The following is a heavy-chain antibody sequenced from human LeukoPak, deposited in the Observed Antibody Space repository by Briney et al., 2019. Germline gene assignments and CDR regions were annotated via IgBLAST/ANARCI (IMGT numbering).Heavy chain of an antibody. V-gene: IGHV4-59*07. CDR1: GPSISDYY. D-gene: IGHD1-26*01. CDR3: ARVVRGATGSDY. J-gene: IGHJ4*02. CDR2: IYYSGST. Sequence: PSDTLSLTCTVSGPSISDYYWSWIRQPPGKGLEWIGYIYYSGSTNYNPSLKSRVTLSVDTSKTQFSLKLSSVTAADTAVYYCARVVRGATGSDYWGQGTLVTVSS.